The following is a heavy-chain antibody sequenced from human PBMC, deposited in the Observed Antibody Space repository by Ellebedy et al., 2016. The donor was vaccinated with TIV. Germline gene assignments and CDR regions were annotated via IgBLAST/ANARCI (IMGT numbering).Heavy chain of an antibody. V-gene: IGHV4-34*01. D-gene: IGHD2-8*01. J-gene: IGHJ4*02. CDR3: ARLMGYYFDY. Sequence: SETLSLXXAVYGGSFSGYYWSWIRQLPGKGLEWIGEINHSGSTNYNPSLKSRVTISVDTSKNQFSLKLSSVTAADTAVYYCARLMGYYFDYWGQGTLVTVSS. CDR2: INHSGST. CDR1: GGSFSGYY.